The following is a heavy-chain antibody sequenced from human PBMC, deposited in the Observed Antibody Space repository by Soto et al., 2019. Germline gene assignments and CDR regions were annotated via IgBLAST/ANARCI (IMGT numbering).Heavy chain of an antibody. J-gene: IGHJ4*02. Sequence: GGALRLSWAASGSTFSSYAMSWVRQAPGKGLEWVSAISGSGGSTYYADSVKGRFTISRDNSKNTLYLQMNSLRAEDTAVYYCANLYDFWSGYHDYWGQGTLVTVSS. V-gene: IGHV3-23*01. CDR1: GSTFSSYA. CDR2: ISGSGGST. CDR3: ANLYDFWSGYHDY. D-gene: IGHD3-3*01.